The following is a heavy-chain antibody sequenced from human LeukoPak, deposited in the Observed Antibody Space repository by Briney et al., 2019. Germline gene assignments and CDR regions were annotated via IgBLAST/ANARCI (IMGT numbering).Heavy chain of an antibody. D-gene: IGHD2-15*01. V-gene: IGHV3-21*01. Sequence: PGESLRLSCVASGFTFSSYSMNWVRLAPGKGLEWVSSIGSSTTFIHYADSVKGRFTISRDNAKNSLYLQMNSLRAEDTAVYYCARGSCSGGSCYSNDVFDIWGPGTMVTVSS. CDR2: IGSSTTFI. CDR1: GFTFSSYS. CDR3: ARGSCSGGSCYSNDVFDI. J-gene: IGHJ3*02.